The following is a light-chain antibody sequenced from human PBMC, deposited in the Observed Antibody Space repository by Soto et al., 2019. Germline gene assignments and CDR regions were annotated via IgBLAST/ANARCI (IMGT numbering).Light chain of an antibody. Sequence: EIVLTQSPDTLSLSPGERATLSCRASQSISSSYLAWYQQKPGQAPRLLIYGASTRATGIPDRFSGSGSGTDFILTINRLEPEDFAVYYCQQYDTSFTFGPGTKVDI. V-gene: IGKV3-20*01. J-gene: IGKJ3*01. CDR3: QQYDTSFT. CDR2: GAS. CDR1: QSISSSY.